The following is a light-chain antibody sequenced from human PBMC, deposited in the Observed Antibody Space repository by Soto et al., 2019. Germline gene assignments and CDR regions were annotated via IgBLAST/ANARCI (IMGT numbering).Light chain of an antibody. CDR1: RTIDNY. V-gene: IGKV1-5*01. CDR2: ATS. CDR3: QQYNTYWT. Sequence: DIQMTQSPSSLSASLGDRVTITCRASRTIDNYLNWYQQKPGRAPELLVYATSSLQSGVPSRFSGSGSGTEFTLTLSSLQPDDFATYYCQQYNTYWTFGQGTKVDIK. J-gene: IGKJ1*01.